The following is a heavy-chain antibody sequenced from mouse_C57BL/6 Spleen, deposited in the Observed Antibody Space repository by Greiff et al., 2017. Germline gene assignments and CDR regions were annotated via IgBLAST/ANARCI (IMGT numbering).Heavy chain of an antibody. J-gene: IGHJ4*01. CDR3: TEYYYGSSPLYAMDY. V-gene: IGHV6-3*01. Sequence: EVKLQESGGGLVQPGGSMKLSCVASGFTFSNYWMNWVRQSPEKGLEWVAQIRLKSDNYATHYAESVKGRFTISRDDSKSSVYLKMNNLRAEDTGIYYCTEYYYGSSPLYAMDYWGQGTSVTVSS. D-gene: IGHD1-1*01. CDR2: IRLKSDNYAT. CDR1: GFTFSNYW.